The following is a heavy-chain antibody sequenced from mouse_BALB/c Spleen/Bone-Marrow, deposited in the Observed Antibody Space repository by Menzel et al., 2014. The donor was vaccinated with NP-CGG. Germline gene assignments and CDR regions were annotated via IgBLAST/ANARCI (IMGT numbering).Heavy chain of an antibody. CDR1: GFTFSSFG. V-gene: IGHV5-17*02. Sequence: DVMLVESGGGLVQPGGSRKLSCAASGFTFSSFGMHWVRQAPEKGLEWVAYISSDSRTIYYADTVKGRFTISRDNPKNTLFLQMTSLRSEDTAMYYCARNYDFWFGYWGQGTLVTVSA. CDR3: ARNYDFWFGY. J-gene: IGHJ3*01. D-gene: IGHD2-4*01. CDR2: ISSDSRTI.